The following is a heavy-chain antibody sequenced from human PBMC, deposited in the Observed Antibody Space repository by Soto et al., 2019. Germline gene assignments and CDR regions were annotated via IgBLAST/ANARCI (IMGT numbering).Heavy chain of an antibody. CDR2: INPTTGDT. J-gene: IGHJ4*02. Sequence: ASVKVSCKASGYTFTGNYLHWVRQAPGQGLEWMAWINPTTGDTKSTQKFQGRVTMTWDTAISTAYMDLSRLTSDDTAIYFCARGYCSSIGCSHYFDSWGQGTLVNVS. V-gene: IGHV1-2*02. CDR3: ARGYCSSIGCSHYFDS. D-gene: IGHD2-2*01. CDR1: GYTFTGNY.